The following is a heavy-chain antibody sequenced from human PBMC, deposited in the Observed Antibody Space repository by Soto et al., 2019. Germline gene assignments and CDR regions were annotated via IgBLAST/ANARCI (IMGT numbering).Heavy chain of an antibody. CDR2: IIPILGIA. D-gene: IGHD1-26*01. J-gene: IGHJ4*02. Sequence: ASVKLSCAACGGRFSSYTISWVRQAPGQGLEWMGRIIPILGIANYAQKFQGRVTITADKSTSTAYMELSSLRSEDTAVYYCASHSGSHNAGYWGQGTLVTVSS. V-gene: IGHV1-69*02. CDR1: GGRFSSYT. CDR3: ASHSGSHNAGY.